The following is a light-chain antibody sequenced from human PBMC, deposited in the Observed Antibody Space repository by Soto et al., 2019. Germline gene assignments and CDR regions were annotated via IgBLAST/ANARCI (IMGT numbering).Light chain of an antibody. CDR1: SGHSSYA. CDR3: QTWGPGIRV. CDR2: VNSDGSH. V-gene: IGLV4-69*01. J-gene: IGLJ3*02. Sequence: QPVLTQSPSASASLGASVKLTCTLSSGHSSYAIAWHQQQPEKGPRYLMKVNSDGSHIKGDGIPYRFSGSSSGAERYLTISSLQSEDEADYYCQTWGPGIRVFGGGTKVTVL.